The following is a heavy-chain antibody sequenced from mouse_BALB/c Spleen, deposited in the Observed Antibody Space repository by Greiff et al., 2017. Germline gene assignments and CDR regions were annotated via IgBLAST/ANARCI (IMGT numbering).Heavy chain of an antibody. D-gene: IGHD2-2*01. CDR3: ARDRDGYDPAWFAY. J-gene: IGHJ3*01. Sequence: EVQGVESGGGLVQPGGSLKLSCAASGFTFSSYGMSWVRQTPDKRLELVATINSNGGSTYYPDSVKGRFTISRDNAKNNLYLQMSSLKSEDTAMYYCARDRDGYDPAWFAYWGQGTLVTVSA. CDR1: GFTFSSYG. CDR2: INSNGGST. V-gene: IGHV5-6-3*01.